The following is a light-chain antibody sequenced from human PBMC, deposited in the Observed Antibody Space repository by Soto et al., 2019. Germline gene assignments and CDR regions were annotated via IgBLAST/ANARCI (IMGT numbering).Light chain of an antibody. CDR2: AAS. Sequence: IQLTQSPSSLSASVGDRVTITCRASQDIAIYLAWYQQKPGEAPKLLIYAASTLYGGVPSRFSGSGSGTEFTLTTSSLQPDDFATYYCQHYNSYSEAFGQGTKVDIK. CDR1: QDIAIY. J-gene: IGKJ1*01. V-gene: IGKV1-9*01. CDR3: QHYNSYSEA.